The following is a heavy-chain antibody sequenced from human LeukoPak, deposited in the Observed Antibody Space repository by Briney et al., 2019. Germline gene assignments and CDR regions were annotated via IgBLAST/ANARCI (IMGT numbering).Heavy chain of an antibody. CDR2: TRNKASSYTT. CDR1: EFTFSDHY. Sequence: GGSLRLSCAASEFTFSDHYMDWVRQAPGKGLEWVGRTRNKASSYTTEYAASVKGRFTISRDDSKNSLYLQMNSLKTEDTAVYYCARGGYNWNYGFDYWGQGTLVTVSS. J-gene: IGHJ4*02. D-gene: IGHD1-7*01. V-gene: IGHV3-72*01. CDR3: ARGGYNWNYGFDY.